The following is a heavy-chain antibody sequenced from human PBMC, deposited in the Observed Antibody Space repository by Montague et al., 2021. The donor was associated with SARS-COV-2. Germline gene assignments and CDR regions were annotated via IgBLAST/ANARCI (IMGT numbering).Heavy chain of an antibody. CDR3: AGRGVRYSSSWYSYWFDP. V-gene: IGHV4-39*01. Sequence: SKTLSLTCTASGGSISSSSYYWGWIRQPPGKGLEWIGSIYYSGSTYYNPSLKSRVTISVDTSKNQFSLKLSSVTAADTAVYYCAGRGVRYSSSWYSYWFDPWGQGTLVAVSS. D-gene: IGHD6-13*01. CDR1: GGSISSSSYY. J-gene: IGHJ5*02. CDR2: IYYSGST.